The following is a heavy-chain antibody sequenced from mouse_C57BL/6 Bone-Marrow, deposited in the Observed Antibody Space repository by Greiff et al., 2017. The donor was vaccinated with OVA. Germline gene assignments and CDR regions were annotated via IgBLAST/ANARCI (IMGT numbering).Heavy chain of an antibody. V-gene: IGHV1-15*01. J-gene: IGHJ2*01. D-gene: IGHD4-1*01. Sequence: VQLKESGAELVRPGASVTLSCKASGYTFTDYEMHWVKQTPVHGLEWIGAIDPETGGTAYNQKFKGKAILTADKSSSTAYMELRSLTSEDSAVYYCTRENLGRDYWGQGTTLTVSS. CDR3: TRENLGRDY. CDR2: IDPETGGT. CDR1: GYTFTDYE.